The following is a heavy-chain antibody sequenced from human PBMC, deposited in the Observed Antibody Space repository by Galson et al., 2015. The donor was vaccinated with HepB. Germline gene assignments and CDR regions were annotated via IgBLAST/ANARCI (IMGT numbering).Heavy chain of an antibody. CDR3: AKLGGTDYDFWNGYLDD. J-gene: IGHJ4*02. CDR1: GFTFSSYT. V-gene: IGHV3-30-3*02. Sequence: SLRLSCAASGFTFSSYTMHWVRQAPGKGLEWVALISYDGNNKYYADSMKGRTTISRDTSKNTLYLQMDSLRVEDTAVYYCAKLGGTDYDFWNGYLDDWGQGTLVTVSS. CDR2: ISYDGNNK. D-gene: IGHD3-3*01.